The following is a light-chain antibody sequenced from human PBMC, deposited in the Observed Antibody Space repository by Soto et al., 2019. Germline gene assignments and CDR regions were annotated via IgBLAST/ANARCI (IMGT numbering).Light chain of an antibody. J-gene: IGLJ2*01. CDR1: SSNIGSNY. CDR3: AAWDDSPNGPV. Sequence: QSVLTQPPSASGTPGQRVTISCSGSSSNIGSNYVSWYQQLPGTAPKVLIYSNNQRPSGVPDRFSGSKSGTSASLAISGLQSEHEADYYCAAWDDSPNGPVFGGGTKVTVL. V-gene: IGLV1-44*01. CDR2: SNN.